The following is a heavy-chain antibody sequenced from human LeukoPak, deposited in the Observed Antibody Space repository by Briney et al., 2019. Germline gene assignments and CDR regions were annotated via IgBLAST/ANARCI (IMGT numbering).Heavy chain of an antibody. Sequence: PGGFLRLSCAASGFTVSSNYMSWVRQAPGKGLEWVSVIYSGGSTYYADSVKGRFTISRDNSKNTLYLQMNSLRAEDTAVYYCARDLWFGELLGYWGQGTLVTVSS. CDR2: IYSGGST. D-gene: IGHD3-10*01. J-gene: IGHJ4*02. V-gene: IGHV3-66*01. CDR3: ARDLWFGELLGY. CDR1: GFTVSSNY.